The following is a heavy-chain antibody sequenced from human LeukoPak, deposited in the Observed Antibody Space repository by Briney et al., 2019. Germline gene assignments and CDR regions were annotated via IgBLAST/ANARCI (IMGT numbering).Heavy chain of an antibody. CDR2: INPSGGST. CDR1: GYTFTSYY. CDR3: ARDQRRDGYNFS. V-gene: IGHV1-46*01. D-gene: IGHD5-24*01. Sequence: ASVKVSCKASGYTFTSYYMHWVRQAPGQGLEWMGIINPSGGSTSYAQEFQGRVTITADKSTSTAYMELSSLRSEDTAVYYCARDQRRDGYNFSWGQGTLVTVSS. J-gene: IGHJ5*02.